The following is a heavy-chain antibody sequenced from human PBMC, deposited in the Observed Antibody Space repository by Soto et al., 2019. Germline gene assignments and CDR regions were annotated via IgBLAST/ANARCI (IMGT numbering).Heavy chain of an antibody. V-gene: IGHV3-23*01. CDR2: ISGSGGST. D-gene: IGHD2-8*01. Sequence: PGGSLRLSCAASGFTFSSYAMSWVRQAPGKGLEWVSAISGSGGSTYYADSVKGRFTISRDNSKNTLYLQMNSLRAEDTAVYYCANLRYCTNGVCYRDYWGQGTLVTVSS. J-gene: IGHJ4*02. CDR1: GFTFSSYA. CDR3: ANLRYCTNGVCYRDY.